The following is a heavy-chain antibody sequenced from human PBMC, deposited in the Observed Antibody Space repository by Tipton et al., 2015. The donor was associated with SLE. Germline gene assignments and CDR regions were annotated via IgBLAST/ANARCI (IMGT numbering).Heavy chain of an antibody. J-gene: IGHJ3*02. V-gene: IGHV4-31*03. D-gene: IGHD1-26*01. Sequence: TLSLTCTVSGGSISSYYWSWIRQHPGKGLEWIGYIYYSGSTYYNPSLKSRITISVDTSKNQFSLNLSSVTAADTAMYYCARDAVGATDAFDIWGQGTMVTVSS. CDR1: GGSISSYY. CDR3: ARDAVGATDAFDI. CDR2: IYYSGST.